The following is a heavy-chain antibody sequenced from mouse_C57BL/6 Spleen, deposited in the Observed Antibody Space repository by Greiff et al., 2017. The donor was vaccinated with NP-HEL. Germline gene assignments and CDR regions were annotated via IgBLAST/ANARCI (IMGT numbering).Heavy chain of an antibody. CDR3: AREGDYSNYKFAY. D-gene: IGHD2-5*01. J-gene: IGHJ3*01. CDR2: IHPNSGST. CDR1: GYTFTSYW. V-gene: IGHV1-64*01. Sequence: VQLQQPGAELVKPGASVKLSCKASGYTFTSYWMHWVKQRPGQGLEWIGMIHPNSGSTNYNEKFKSKATLTVDKSSSTAYMQLSSLTSEDSAVYYCAREGDYSNYKFAYWGQGTLVTVSA.